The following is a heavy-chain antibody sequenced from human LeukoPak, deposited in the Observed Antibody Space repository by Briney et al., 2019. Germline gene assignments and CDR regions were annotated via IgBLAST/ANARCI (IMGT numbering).Heavy chain of an antibody. Sequence: GASVKVSCKTSGYTFTGYYLHWVRQAPGQRPEWMGRIDPDSGGTHYGQKFQGRVTLTRDTSITTVHMELSGLTSDDTAVYYCARVPGPYTTSRFDFWGQGTLVTVSS. CDR1: GYTFTGYY. CDR2: IDPDSGGT. V-gene: IGHV1-2*02. D-gene: IGHD2-2*02. J-gene: IGHJ4*02. CDR3: ARVPGPYTTSRFDF.